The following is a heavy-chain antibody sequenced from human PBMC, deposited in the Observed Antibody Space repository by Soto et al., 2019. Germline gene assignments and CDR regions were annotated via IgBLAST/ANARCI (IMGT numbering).Heavy chain of an antibody. Sequence: SETLSLTCTVAGGSVSSDTYYWDWVRQPPGKGLEWIASVYYSGNTYYNPSLKSRVTISVDTSKNQFSLKLGSVTAADTAVYYCARVTIFRVVIRPSAMDVSGQGTT. CDR1: GGSVSSDTYY. J-gene: IGHJ6*02. D-gene: IGHD3-3*01. CDR2: VYYSGNT. V-gene: IGHV4-39*07. CDR3: ARVTIFRVVIRPSAMDV.